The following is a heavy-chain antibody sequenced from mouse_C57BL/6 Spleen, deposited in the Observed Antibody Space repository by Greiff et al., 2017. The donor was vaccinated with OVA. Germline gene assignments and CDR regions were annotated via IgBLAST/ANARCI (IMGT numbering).Heavy chain of an antibody. J-gene: IGHJ4*01. CDR2: INPSTGGT. Sequence: EVQLKESGPELVKPGASVKISCKASGYSFTGYYMNWVKQSPEKSLEWIGEINPSTGGTTYNQKFKAKATLTVDKSSSTAYMQLKSLTSEDSAVYYCARGYAMDYWGQGTSVTVSS. CDR1: GYSFTGYY. V-gene: IGHV1-42*01. CDR3: ARGYAMDY.